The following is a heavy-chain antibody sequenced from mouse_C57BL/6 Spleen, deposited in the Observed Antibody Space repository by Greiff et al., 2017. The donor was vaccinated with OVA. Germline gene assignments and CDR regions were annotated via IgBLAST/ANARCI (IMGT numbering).Heavy chain of an antibody. V-gene: IGHV1-42*01. CDR2: INPSTGGT. Sequence: EVQRVESGPELVKPGASVKISCKASGYSFTGYYMNWVKQSPEKSLEWIGEINPSTGGTTYNQKFKAKATLTVDKSSSTAYMQLKSLTSEDSAVYYCARFEDYDDGYYFDYWGQGTTLTVSS. D-gene: IGHD2-4*01. CDR1: GYSFTGYY. J-gene: IGHJ2*01. CDR3: ARFEDYDDGYYFDY.